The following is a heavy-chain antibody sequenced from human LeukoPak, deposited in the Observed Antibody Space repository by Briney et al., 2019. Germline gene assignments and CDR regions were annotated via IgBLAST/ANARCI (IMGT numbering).Heavy chain of an antibody. CDR2: IYYSGST. J-gene: IGHJ5*02. CDR3: ARAPAWLVLDNWFDP. V-gene: IGHV4-31*03. D-gene: IGHD6-19*01. CDR1: GGSISSGGYY. Sequence: PSETLSLTCTVSGGSISSGGYYWSWIRQHPGKGLEWIGYIYYSGSTYYNPSLKSRVTISVDTSKNQFSLKLSSVTAADTAVYYCARAPAWLVLDNWFDPWGQGTLVTVSS.